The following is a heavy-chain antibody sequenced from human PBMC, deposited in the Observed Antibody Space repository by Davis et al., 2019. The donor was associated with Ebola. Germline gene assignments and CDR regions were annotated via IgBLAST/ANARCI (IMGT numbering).Heavy chain of an antibody. CDR3: ARTYYDILTGYLAYYYYYMDV. Sequence: PGGSLRLSCAASGFTFSSYSMNWVRQAPGKGLEWVSSISSSSSYIYYADSVKGRFTISRDNAKNSLYLQMNSLRAEDTAVYYCARTYYDILTGYLAYYYYYMDVWGKGTTVTVSS. CDR1: GFTFSSYS. D-gene: IGHD3-9*01. CDR2: ISSSSSYI. J-gene: IGHJ6*03. V-gene: IGHV3-21*01.